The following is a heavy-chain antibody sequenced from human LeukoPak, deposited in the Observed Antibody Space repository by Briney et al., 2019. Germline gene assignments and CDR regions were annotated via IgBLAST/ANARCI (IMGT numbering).Heavy chain of an antibody. CDR2: IYHSGST. Sequence: KPSETLPLTCAVSGYSISSGYYWGWIRQPPGKGREWIGSIYHSGSTYYNPSLKSRVTISVDTSKNQFSLRLSSVTAADTAVYYCARHRGSSYGYYYYYMDVWGKGTTVTVSS. D-gene: IGHD5-18*01. CDR1: GYSISSGYY. J-gene: IGHJ6*03. CDR3: ARHRGSSYGYYYYYMDV. V-gene: IGHV4-38-2*01.